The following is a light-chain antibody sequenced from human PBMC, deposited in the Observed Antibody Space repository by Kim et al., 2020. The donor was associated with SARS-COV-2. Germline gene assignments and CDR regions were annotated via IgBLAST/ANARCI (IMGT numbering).Light chain of an antibody. CDR3: QQYYRDPPT. CDR2: AAS. CDR1: ESVRSY. J-gene: IGKJ3*01. Sequence: ASRGDRVTIACRASESVRSYLAWYQQKPGKAPNLLVYAASTLQTGVPSRFSGSGFGTNFTLTISCLQSEDFASYYCQQYYRDPPTFGPGTKVDIK. V-gene: IGKV1-8*01.